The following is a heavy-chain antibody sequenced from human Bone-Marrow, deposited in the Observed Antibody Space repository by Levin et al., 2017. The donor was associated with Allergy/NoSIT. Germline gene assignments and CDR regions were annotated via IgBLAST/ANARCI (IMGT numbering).Heavy chain of an antibody. V-gene: IGHV3-7*01. CDR1: GFTFSSYW. D-gene: IGHD6-6*01. Sequence: GGSLRLSCAASGFTFSSYWMSWVRQAPGKGLEWVANIKQDGSEKYYVDSVKGRFTISRDNAKNSLYLQMNSLRAEDTAVYYCARDTPYSSSSVGYYGMDVWGQGTTVTVSS. J-gene: IGHJ6*02. CDR3: ARDTPYSSSSVGYYGMDV. CDR2: IKQDGSEK.